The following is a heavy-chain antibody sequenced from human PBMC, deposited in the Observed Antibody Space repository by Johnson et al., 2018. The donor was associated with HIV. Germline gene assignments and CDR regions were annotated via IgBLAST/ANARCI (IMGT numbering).Heavy chain of an antibody. V-gene: IGHV3-33*01. D-gene: IGHD3-22*01. J-gene: IGHJ3*02. CDR3: ARDSRSSEYPEAFDI. CDR1: GFTFSNYG. Sequence: VLLLESGGGVVQPGRSLRLSCVASGFTFSNYGMHWVRQAPGKGLEWVALVWYDGGNKYYADSVKGRFTISRDNSKNTLHLQMNSLRPEDTAVYYCARDSRSSEYPEAFDIWGQGTMVTVSS. CDR2: VWYDGGNK.